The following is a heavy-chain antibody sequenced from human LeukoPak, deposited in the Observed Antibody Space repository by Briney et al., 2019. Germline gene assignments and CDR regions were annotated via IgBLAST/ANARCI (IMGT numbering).Heavy chain of an antibody. J-gene: IGHJ4*02. V-gene: IGHV3-7*01. D-gene: IGHD6-13*01. CDR1: GFTFSSYW. Sequence: PGGSLRLSCAASGFTFSSYWMTWVRQAPGKGLEWVANIKQDGREEYCVDSVKGRFTISRDNAKNSLYLQMNSLRAEDTAVYYCARAQYSSRLDYWGQGTLVTVSS. CDR2: IKQDGREE. CDR3: ARAQYSSRLDY.